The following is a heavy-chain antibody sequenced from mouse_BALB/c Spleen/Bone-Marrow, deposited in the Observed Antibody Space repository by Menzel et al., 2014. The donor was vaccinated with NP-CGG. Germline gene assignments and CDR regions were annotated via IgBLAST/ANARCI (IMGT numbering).Heavy chain of an antibody. D-gene: IGHD2-4*01. V-gene: IGHV1-61*01. J-gene: IGHJ4*01. CDR2: IHPSDNET. CDR1: GYSFTSYW. Sequence: VQLQESGAELVRPGASVKLSCKASGYSFTSYWMNWVKQRPGQGLEWIGMIHPSDNETRLNQKFKDKATLTEDKSSSTAYMQLSSPTSEDSAVYYCARDYDGYYAMDYWGQGTSVTVSS. CDR3: ARDYDGYYAMDY.